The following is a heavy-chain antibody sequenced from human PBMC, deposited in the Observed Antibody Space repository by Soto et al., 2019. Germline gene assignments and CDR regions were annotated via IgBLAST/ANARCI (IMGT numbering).Heavy chain of an antibody. Sequence: SLKVSCKASAYTFTSYDINWVRQATGQGLEWMGWMNPNSGNTGYAQKFQGRVTMTRNTSISTAYMELSSLRSEDTAVYYCASFGRIAARYAFDIWGQGTMVTVSS. J-gene: IGHJ3*02. CDR1: AYTFTSYD. CDR3: ASFGRIAARYAFDI. CDR2: MNPNSGNT. V-gene: IGHV1-8*01. D-gene: IGHD6-6*01.